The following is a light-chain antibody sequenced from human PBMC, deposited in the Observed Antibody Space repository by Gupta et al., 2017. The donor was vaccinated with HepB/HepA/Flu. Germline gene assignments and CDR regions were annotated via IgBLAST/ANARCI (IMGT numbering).Light chain of an antibody. J-gene: IGKJ2*01. CDR1: QSLLHSNGYNY. Sequence: IVLTQSSLSLPVTPGEPASISCRSSQSLLHSNGYNYLDWYLQKPGQSPHLVIYLGSNRASGVPDRFSGSGSGTELTLKISRVEAEDVGVYYCMQALQSPRTFGQGTKLEIE. CDR2: LGS. V-gene: IGKV2-28*01. CDR3: MQALQSPRT.